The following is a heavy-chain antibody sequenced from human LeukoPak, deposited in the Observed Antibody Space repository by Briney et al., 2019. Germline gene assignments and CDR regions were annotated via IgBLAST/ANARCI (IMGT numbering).Heavy chain of an antibody. CDR3: AKNRLGAMMYFDF. D-gene: IGHD1-26*01. CDR2: ISSSGSTI. Sequence: PGGSLRLSCAASAFTFSSYEMNWGRQAPGKGLKWGSNISSSGSTIYYADSVKGRFTVSRDNAKNSLYLQMNSLRAEVAAVYECAKNRLGAMMYFDFWGQGTLVTVSS. V-gene: IGHV3-48*03. CDR1: AFTFSSYE. J-gene: IGHJ4*02.